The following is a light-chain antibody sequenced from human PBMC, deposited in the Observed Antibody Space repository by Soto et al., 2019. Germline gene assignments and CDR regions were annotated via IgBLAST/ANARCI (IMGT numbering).Light chain of an antibody. CDR1: SSDVGGYHY. CDR2: DVS. V-gene: IGLV2-14*01. Sequence: QSALTQPASVSGSPGQSITISCTGTSSDVGGYHYVSWYQQHPGKAPKLMIYDVSNRPSGVSNRFSSSKSGNTASLTISGLPAEDEADYYCSSYTSSSTLYVFGNGTKLTVL. J-gene: IGLJ1*01. CDR3: SSYTSSSTLYV.